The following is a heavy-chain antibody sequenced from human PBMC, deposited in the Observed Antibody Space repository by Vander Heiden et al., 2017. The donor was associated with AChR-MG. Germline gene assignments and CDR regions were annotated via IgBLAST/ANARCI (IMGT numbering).Heavy chain of an antibody. CDR3: ARDRVHYYYYGMDV. Sequence: EVQLVESGGGLVKPGGSLRLSCAASGFTFSSYSMNWVRQAPGKGLEWVSSISSSSSYIYYADSVKGRFTISRDNAKNSLYLQMNSLRAEDTAVYYCARDRVHYYYYGMDVWGQGTTVTVSS. CDR2: ISSSSSYI. J-gene: IGHJ6*02. V-gene: IGHV3-21*01. CDR1: GFTFSSYS.